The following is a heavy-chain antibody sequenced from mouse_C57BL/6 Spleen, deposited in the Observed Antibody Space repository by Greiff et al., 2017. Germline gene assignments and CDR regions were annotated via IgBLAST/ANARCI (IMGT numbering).Heavy chain of an antibody. Sequence: QVQLQQPGAELVMPGASVKLSCKASGYTFTSYWMHWVKQRPGTGLEWIGEIDPSDSYTNYNQKFKGKSTLTVDKSSSTAYMQLSSLTSEDSAVYYCARGEWVDYWGQGTTLTVSS. CDR3: ARGEWVDY. J-gene: IGHJ2*01. D-gene: IGHD1-3*01. CDR1: GYTFTSYW. V-gene: IGHV1-69*01. CDR2: IDPSDSYT.